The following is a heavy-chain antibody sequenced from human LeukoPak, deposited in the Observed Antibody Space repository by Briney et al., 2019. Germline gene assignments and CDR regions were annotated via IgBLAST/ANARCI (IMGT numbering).Heavy chain of an antibody. J-gene: IGHJ4*02. CDR3: ARLYGNFQNYYDY. CDR1: GGSISSISYY. CDR2: IYYSGST. D-gene: IGHD1-7*01. Sequence: SETLSLTCTVSGGSISSISYYWGWIRQPPGKGLEWIGHIYYSGSTFYNPSLKSRVIISVDTSKNQFSLKLRSVTAADTAMFYCARLYGNFQNYYDYWGQGTLVAVSS. V-gene: IGHV4-39*07.